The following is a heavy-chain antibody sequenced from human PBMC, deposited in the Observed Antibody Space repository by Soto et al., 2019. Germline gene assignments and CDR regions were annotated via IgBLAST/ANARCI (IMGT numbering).Heavy chain of an antibody. J-gene: IGHJ4*02. V-gene: IGHV1-69*06. CDR3: ARGIGAGNSSGWFIKRAELDY. CDR2: IIPIFGTA. D-gene: IGHD6-19*01. CDR1: GGTFSSYA. Sequence: QVQLVQSGAEVKKPGSSVKVSCKASGGTFSSYAISWVRQAPGQGLEWMGGIIPIFGTANYAQKFQGRVTITADKSTSTAYMELSSLRSEDTAVYYCARGIGAGNSSGWFIKRAELDYWGQGTLVTVSS.